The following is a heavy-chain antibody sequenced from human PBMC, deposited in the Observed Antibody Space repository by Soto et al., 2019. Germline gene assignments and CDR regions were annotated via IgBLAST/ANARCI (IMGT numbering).Heavy chain of an antibody. CDR1: DYTFTSYG. D-gene: IGHD3-9*01. CDR2: ISAYNGNT. Sequence: ASVKVSCKASDYTFTSYGISWVRQAPGQGLEWMGWISAYNGNTNYAQKLQGRVTMTTDTSTSTAYMELRSLRSDDTAVYYCARGIRSYDILTGHYYYYGMDVWGQGTTVTVSS. CDR3: ARGIRSYDILTGHYYYYGMDV. J-gene: IGHJ6*02. V-gene: IGHV1-18*04.